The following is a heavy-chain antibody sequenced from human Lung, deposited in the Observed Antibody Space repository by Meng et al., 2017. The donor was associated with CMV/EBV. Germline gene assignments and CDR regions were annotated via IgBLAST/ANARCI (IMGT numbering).Heavy chain of an antibody. D-gene: IGHD3-22*01. V-gene: IGHV1-2*02. Sequence: SVXLSXXASRYTFSGYYMHLVPQASGPDLEGLSWMNPNNGGTNYAQRFQGRVTMTSDTSINTAYMELSTLRSDDTAVYYCARDKKGNYDTSDYHYKHFDYWGQGXLVTVSS. J-gene: IGHJ4*02. CDR1: RYTFSGYY. CDR3: ARDKKGNYDTSDYHYKHFDY. CDR2: MNPNNGGT.